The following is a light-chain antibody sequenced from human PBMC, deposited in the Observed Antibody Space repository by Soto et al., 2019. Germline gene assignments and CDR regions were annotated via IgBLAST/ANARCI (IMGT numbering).Light chain of an antibody. Sequence: QLVLTQSPSASASLGASVKLTCTLSSGHSSYAIAWHQQQPEKGPRYLMKLNSDGSHSKGDGIPDRFSGSSSGAERYLTFSILQSEDEADYYCQTRGTGIRFGGGTKVTVL. J-gene: IGLJ3*02. CDR2: LNSDGSH. V-gene: IGLV4-69*01. CDR3: QTRGTGIR. CDR1: SGHSSYA.